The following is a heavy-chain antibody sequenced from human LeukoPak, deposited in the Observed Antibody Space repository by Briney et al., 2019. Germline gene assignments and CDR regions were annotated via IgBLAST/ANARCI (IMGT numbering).Heavy chain of an antibody. CDR3: AKCRGGSCYYHY. CDR1: GFTFSSYA. Sequence: ESGGSLRLSCAASGFTFSSYAVSWVRQAPGKGLEWVSAISGSGGSTYYADSVKGRFTISRDNSKNTLYLQMNSLRAEDTAVYYCAKCRGGSCYYHYWGQGTLVTVSS. D-gene: IGHD2-15*01. J-gene: IGHJ4*02. V-gene: IGHV3-23*01. CDR2: ISGSGGST.